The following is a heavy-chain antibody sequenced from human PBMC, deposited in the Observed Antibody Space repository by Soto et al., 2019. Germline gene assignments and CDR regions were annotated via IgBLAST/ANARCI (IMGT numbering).Heavy chain of an antibody. J-gene: IGHJ6*02. V-gene: IGHV1-2*02. Sequence: GASVKVSCKASGYSFSDHYVHWVRQAPGQGLEWMAWINPTSGGTNYAQKYQGRVTVTRDSSISTAYMELSRLTSNDTAVYFCARGPYSGSSGSLPYYDPMDVWGQGTTVTVSS. CDR1: GYSFSDHY. D-gene: IGHD1-26*01. CDR2: INPTSGGT. CDR3: ARGPYSGSSGSLPYYDPMDV.